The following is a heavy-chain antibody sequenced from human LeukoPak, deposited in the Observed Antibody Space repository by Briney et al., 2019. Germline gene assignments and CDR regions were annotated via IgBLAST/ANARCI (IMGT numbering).Heavy chain of an antibody. D-gene: IGHD3-3*01. Sequence: GGSLRLSCAASGFTFNSYGMSWVRQAPGKGLEWVSAISGSGGNTYYADSVKGRFTISRDNSKNMLYLQMNSLRADDTAVYYCAKVIFGVATSEGLDYWGQGTLVTASS. CDR2: ISGSGGNT. CDR1: GFTFNSYG. V-gene: IGHV3-23*01. CDR3: AKVIFGVATSEGLDY. J-gene: IGHJ4*02.